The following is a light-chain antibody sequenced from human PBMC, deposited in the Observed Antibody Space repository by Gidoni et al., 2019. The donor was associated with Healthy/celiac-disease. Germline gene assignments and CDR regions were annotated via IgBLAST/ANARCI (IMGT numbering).Light chain of an antibody. CDR2: QDN. CDR3: QAWDSSTV. CDR1: KLGDKY. J-gene: IGLJ2*01. V-gene: IGLV3-1*01. Sequence: SYELTQPPSVSVSPGQTASITCSGDKLGDKYACWYQQKPGQSPVLVIYQDNKRPSGIPERFSGSNSGNTATLTISGTQARDEADYYCQAWDSSTVFGAGTKLTVL.